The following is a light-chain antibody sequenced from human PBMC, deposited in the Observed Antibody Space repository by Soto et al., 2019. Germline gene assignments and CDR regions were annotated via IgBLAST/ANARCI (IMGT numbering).Light chain of an antibody. Sequence: EIVLTQSPATLSLSPGKRATLSCRASQNVHSYLAWYPQKPGQAPRLLIYDASNRATGIPVRFSGSGSGTDFTLTISSLEPADFAVYYCQQRSVWPVTFGGGTKVEIE. CDR2: DAS. CDR3: QQRSVWPVT. CDR1: QNVHSY. V-gene: IGKV3-11*01. J-gene: IGKJ4*01.